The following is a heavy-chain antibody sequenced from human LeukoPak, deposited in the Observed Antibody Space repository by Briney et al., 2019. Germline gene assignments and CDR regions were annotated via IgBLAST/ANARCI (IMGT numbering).Heavy chain of an antibody. J-gene: IGHJ4*02. CDR2: IWYDGSNK. D-gene: IGHD2-15*01. CDR3: ARDWVHCSGGTCSTDY. Sequence: GGSLRLSCAASGFTFSSYGMHWVRQAPGKGLEWVAVIWYDGSNKYYADSVKGRFTISRDNAKNSLSLQMNSLRAEDTAMYYCARDWVHCSGGTCSTDYWGQGTLVTVSS. CDR1: GFTFSSYG. V-gene: IGHV3-33*01.